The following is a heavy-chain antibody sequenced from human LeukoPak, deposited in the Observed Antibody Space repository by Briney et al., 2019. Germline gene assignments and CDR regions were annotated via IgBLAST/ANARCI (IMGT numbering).Heavy chain of an antibody. Sequence: GGSLRLSCAASGFTFSSYAMSWVRQAPGKGLEWVSAISGSGGSTYYADSVKGRFTISRDNSKNTLYLQMSSLRAEDTAVYYCAKGVLVPAAMTGPDAFDIWGQGTMVTVSS. D-gene: IGHD2-2*01. J-gene: IGHJ3*02. CDR2: ISGSGGST. CDR1: GFTFSSYA. V-gene: IGHV3-23*01. CDR3: AKGVLVPAAMTGPDAFDI.